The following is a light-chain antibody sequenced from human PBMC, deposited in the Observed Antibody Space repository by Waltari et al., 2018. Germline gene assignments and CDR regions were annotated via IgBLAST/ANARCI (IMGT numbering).Light chain of an antibody. CDR3: CSYVGSSTSYV. J-gene: IGLJ1*01. CDR1: SNDVGTDNL. Sequence: QSALTQPASVSGSPGQSITIPCPGVSNDVGTDNLVAWYQQYPGKAPKLMIYEASKRPSGVSNRFSGSKSGNTASLTISGLQAEDEADYFCCSYVGSSTSYVFGIGTKVTVL. V-gene: IGLV2-23*01. CDR2: EAS.